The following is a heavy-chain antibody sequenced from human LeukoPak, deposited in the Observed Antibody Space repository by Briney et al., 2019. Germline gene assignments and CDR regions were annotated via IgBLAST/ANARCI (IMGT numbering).Heavy chain of an antibody. CDR3: AKVEDSSGWVDY. CDR2: ISYDGSNK. D-gene: IGHD6-19*01. J-gene: IGHJ4*02. Sequence: PAGSLRLSCAASGFTFSSYGMHWVRQAPGRGRERVAVISYDGSNKYYADSVKGRFTISRDNSKNTLYLQMNSLRADDTAVYYCAKVEDSSGWVDYWGQGTLVTVSS. V-gene: IGHV3-30*18. CDR1: GFTFSSYG.